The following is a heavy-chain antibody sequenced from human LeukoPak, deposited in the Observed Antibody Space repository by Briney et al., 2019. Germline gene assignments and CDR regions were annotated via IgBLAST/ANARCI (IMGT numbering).Heavy chain of an antibody. Sequence: HGESLKISCKGSGYSFTHYWIGWVRQTPGKGLEWMGIIYPRDSDTRYSPSFQGQVTISADKSISTAYLQWSSLKASDTAMYYCARRDMGSGAYNAFDVWGQGTMVTVSS. D-gene: IGHD1-26*01. J-gene: IGHJ3*01. CDR3: ARRDMGSGAYNAFDV. V-gene: IGHV5-51*01. CDR2: IYPRDSDT. CDR1: GYSFTHYW.